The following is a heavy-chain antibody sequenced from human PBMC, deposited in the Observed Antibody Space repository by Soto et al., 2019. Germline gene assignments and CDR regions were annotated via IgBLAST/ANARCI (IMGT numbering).Heavy chain of an antibody. CDR3: AKDPNGDHIGAFDM. Sequence: EVQLLESGGGLVQPGGSLRLSCAASGLTFSNYALTWVRQAPGKGLEWVSAISGSGVRTEYADSVKGRVTISRDNSKNALYLQMNSLRAEDTAVYYCAKDPNGDHIGAFDMWGQGTMVTISS. CDR2: ISGSGVRT. V-gene: IGHV3-23*01. J-gene: IGHJ3*02. CDR1: GLTFSNYA. D-gene: IGHD4-17*01.